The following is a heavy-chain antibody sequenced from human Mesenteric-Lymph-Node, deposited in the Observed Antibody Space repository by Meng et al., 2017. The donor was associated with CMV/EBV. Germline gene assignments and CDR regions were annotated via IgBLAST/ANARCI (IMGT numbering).Heavy chain of an antibody. CDR3: AKFRSNSIAAATNY. V-gene: IGHV3-23*01. Sequence: GGSLRLSCAASGFTFSTYAMSWVRQAPGRGLDWVSAISGSGGSTYYADSVKGRFTISGDNSKNTLYLQMNSPRTEDTAVYYCAKFRSNSIAAATNYWGQGTLVTVSS. CDR1: GFTFSTYA. J-gene: IGHJ4*02. CDR2: ISGSGGST. D-gene: IGHD6-13*01.